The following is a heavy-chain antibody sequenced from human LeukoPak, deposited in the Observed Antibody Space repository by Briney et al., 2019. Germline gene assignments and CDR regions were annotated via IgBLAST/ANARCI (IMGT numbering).Heavy chain of an antibody. D-gene: IGHD3-3*02. Sequence: PGGSLRLSCAASGFSFSTYEFHWVRHAPGKGLEWVSYISSSSSYIYYADSVKGRFTISRDNAKNSLYLQMNSLRAEDTAVYCCARDRHLWFDPWGQGTLVTVSS. CDR2: ISSSSSYI. V-gene: IGHV3-21*05. CDR3: ARDRHLWFDP. J-gene: IGHJ5*02. CDR1: GFSFSTYE.